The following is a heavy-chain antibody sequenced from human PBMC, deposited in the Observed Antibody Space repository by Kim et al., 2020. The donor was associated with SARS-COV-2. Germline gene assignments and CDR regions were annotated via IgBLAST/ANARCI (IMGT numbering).Heavy chain of an antibody. D-gene: IGHD6-19*01. CDR2: VYSGGFT. CDR1: GFTVSSNY. Sequence: GGSLRLSCAASGFTVSSNYMSWVRQAPGKGLEWVSVVYSGGFTYYADSVKGRFTISRDNSRNTLYLQMNSLRAEDTAVYYCATSTRSGWFLRYWGQGTLVTVSS. J-gene: IGHJ4*02. CDR3: ATSTRSGWFLRY. V-gene: IGHV3-53*01.